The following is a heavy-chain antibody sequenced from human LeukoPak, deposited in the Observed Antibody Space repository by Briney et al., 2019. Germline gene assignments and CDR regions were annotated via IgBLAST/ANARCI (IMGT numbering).Heavy chain of an antibody. V-gene: IGHV4-34*01. J-gene: IGHJ4*02. CDR3: ARGTRITMIVVVITGYYFDY. CDR2: INHSGST. Sequence: SETQSLTCAVYGGSFSGYYWSWIRQPPGKGLEWIGEINHSGSTNYNPSLKSRVTISVDTSKNRFSLKLSSVTAADTAVYYCARGTRITMIVVVITGYYFDYWGQGTLVTVSS. D-gene: IGHD3-22*01. CDR1: GGSFSGYY.